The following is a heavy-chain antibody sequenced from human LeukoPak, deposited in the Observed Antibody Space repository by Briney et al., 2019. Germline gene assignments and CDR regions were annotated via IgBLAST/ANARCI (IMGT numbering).Heavy chain of an antibody. CDR2: IYPDDSDT. Sequence: PGESLKISCKGFGYSFTNYWIGWVRQMPGKGLEWMGIIYPDDSDTRYSPSFQGQVTISADKSISTAYLQWSSLKASDTAMYYCARHWYSSGWYIDYWGQGTLVTVSS. CDR3: ARHWYSSGWYIDY. V-gene: IGHV5-51*01. CDR1: GYSFTNYW. D-gene: IGHD6-19*01. J-gene: IGHJ4*02.